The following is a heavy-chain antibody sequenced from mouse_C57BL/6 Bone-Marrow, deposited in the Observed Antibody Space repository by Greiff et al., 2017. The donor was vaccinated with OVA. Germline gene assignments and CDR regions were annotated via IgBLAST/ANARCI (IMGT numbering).Heavy chain of an antibody. CDR3: ARDEAMDY. Sequence: QVQLQQSGPELVKPGASVKFSCTASGYAFSSSWMNWVKQRPGKGLEWIGRIYPGDGDTNYKGKFKGKATLTADTSSSTAYMQLSSLTSEDSAVYCCARDEAMDYWGKGTTVTVAS. CDR2: IYPGDGDT. V-gene: IGHV1-82*01. CDR1: GYAFSSSW. J-gene: IGHJ4*01.